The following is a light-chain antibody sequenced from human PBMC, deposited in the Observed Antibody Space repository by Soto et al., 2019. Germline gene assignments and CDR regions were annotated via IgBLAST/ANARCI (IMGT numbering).Light chain of an antibody. CDR2: AAS. CDR3: QQLHTYPWT. V-gene: IGKV1-17*01. CDR1: QAIRND. Sequence: PSSLSASVGDKVIITCRASQAIRNDLGWYQQEPGKAPKLLIYAASTLQAGVPSRFSGGGSEAEFTLTVSSLQPEDFATYYCQQLHTYPWTFGQGTKVDI. J-gene: IGKJ1*01.